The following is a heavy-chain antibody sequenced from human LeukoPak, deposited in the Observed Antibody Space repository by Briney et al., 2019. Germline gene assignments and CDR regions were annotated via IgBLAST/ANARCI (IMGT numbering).Heavy chain of an antibody. J-gene: IGHJ4*02. CDR2: ISFDGGNK. V-gene: IGHV3-30*04. CDR3: ASTRSSDFDY. D-gene: IGHD6-6*01. CDR1: GFTFSSYA. Sequence: PGGSLRLSCAASGFTFSSYAMHWVRQAPGKGLEWVAVISFDGGNKYYADSVKGRFTISRDSSKNTLYLQLNSLRAEDTAVYYCASTRSSDFDYWGQGTLVTVSS.